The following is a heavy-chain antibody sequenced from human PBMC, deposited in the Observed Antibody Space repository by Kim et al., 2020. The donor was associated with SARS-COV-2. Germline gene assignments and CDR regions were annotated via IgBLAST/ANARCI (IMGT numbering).Heavy chain of an antibody. CDR2: ISWNSGSI. Sequence: GGSLRLSCAASGFTFDDYAMHWVWQAPGKGLEWVSGISWNSGSIGYADSVKGRFTISRDNAKNSLYLQMNSLRAEDTALYYCAKDLDNYYDSSGPPGFDYWGQGTLVTVSS. D-gene: IGHD3-22*01. V-gene: IGHV3-9*01. CDR3: AKDLDNYYDSSGPPGFDY. J-gene: IGHJ4*02. CDR1: GFTFDDYA.